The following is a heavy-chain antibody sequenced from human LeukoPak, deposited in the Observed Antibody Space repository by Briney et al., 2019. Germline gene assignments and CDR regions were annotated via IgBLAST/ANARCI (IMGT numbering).Heavy chain of an antibody. V-gene: IGHV1-8*01. CDR3: ARVRDYYYYMDV. Sequence: ASVKVSCKASGYTFTSYDINWVRQATGQGLEWRGWMNPNSGNTGYAQKFQSRVTMTRNTSISTAYMELSSLRSEDTAVYYCARVRDYYYYMDVWGKGTTVTVSS. CDR2: MNPNSGNT. J-gene: IGHJ6*03. CDR1: GYTFTSYD.